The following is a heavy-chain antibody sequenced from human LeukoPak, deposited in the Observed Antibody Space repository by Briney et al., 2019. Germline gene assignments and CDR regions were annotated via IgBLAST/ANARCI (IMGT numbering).Heavy chain of an antibody. V-gene: IGHV4-4*07. CDR3: ARIYGASYLWYFDL. CDR1: GGSISSYY. J-gene: IGHJ2*01. CDR2: IYTSGST. Sequence: PSETLSLTCTVSGGSISSYYWSWIRQPAGKGLEWIGRIYTSGSTYYNPSLRSRVTISVDTSKNQFSLKLSSVTAADTAVYYCARIYGASYLWYFDLWGRGTLVTVSS. D-gene: IGHD4-17*01.